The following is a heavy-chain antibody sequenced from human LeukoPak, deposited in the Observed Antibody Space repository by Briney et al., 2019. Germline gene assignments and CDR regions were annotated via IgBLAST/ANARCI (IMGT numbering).Heavy chain of an antibody. D-gene: IGHD3-16*02. CDR1: GGTFSSYA. CDR3: ARNSQYYDYVWGSHRYPFDY. CDR2: ISAYNGNT. V-gene: IGHV1-18*01. Sequence: GASVKVSCKASGGTFSSYAISWVRQAPGQGLEWMGWISAYNGNTNYAQKLQGRVTMTTDTSTSTAYMELRSLRSDDTAVYYCARNSQYYDYVWGSHRYPFDYWGQGTLVTVSS. J-gene: IGHJ4*02.